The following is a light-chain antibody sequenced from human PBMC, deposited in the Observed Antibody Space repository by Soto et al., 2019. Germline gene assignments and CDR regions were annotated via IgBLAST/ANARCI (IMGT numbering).Light chain of an antibody. V-gene: IGLV1-44*01. J-gene: IGLJ2*01. CDR2: SNN. Sequence: QSVLTQPPSASGTPGQRVTISCSGSSSNIGRNTVNWYQQFPGTAPKPLIYSNNQRPSGVPDRFSGSKSGTSASLAISGLQSEDEADYFCAAWDDSLTGVVXGGGTQLT. CDR3: AAWDDSLTGVV. CDR1: SSNIGRNT.